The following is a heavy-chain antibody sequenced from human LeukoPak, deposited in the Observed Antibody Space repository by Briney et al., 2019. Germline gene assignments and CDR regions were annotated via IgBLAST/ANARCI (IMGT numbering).Heavy chain of an antibody. D-gene: IGHD4-11*01. V-gene: IGHV3-30-3*01. CDR2: ISYDGSNK. J-gene: IGHJ5*02. CDR3: ARDLTADPQGLLQSLRS. Sequence: PGGSLRLSCAASGFTFSSYAMHWVRQAPGKGLEWVAVISYDGSNKYYADSVKGRFTISRDNSKNTLYLQMNSLRAEDTAVYYCARDLTADPQGLLQSLRSWGQGTLVTVSS. CDR1: GFTFSSYA.